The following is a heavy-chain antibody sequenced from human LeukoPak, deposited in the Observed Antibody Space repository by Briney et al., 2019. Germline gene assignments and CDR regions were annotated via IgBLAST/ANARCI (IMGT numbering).Heavy chain of an antibody. J-gene: IGHJ4*02. V-gene: IGHV4-61*02. CDR3: ARGNSASSHHLDY. CDR2: IYAT. Sequence: SQTLSLTCTVSGGSISSSSYYWSWIRQPAGKGLEWIGRIYATNYNPSLKSRVTISVDTSKNQFSLKLSSVTAADTAVYYCARGNSASSHHLDYWGQGTLVTVSS. D-gene: IGHD1-26*01. CDR1: GGSISSSSYY.